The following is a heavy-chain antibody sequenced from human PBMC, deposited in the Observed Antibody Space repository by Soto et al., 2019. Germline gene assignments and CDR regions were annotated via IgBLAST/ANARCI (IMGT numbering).Heavy chain of an antibody. CDR2: ISASGGST. CDR1: GFTFSSYA. D-gene: IGHD6-13*01. V-gene: IGHV3-23*01. CDR3: AKTPYSSSWYYFDY. J-gene: IGHJ4*02. Sequence: GGSLRLSCAASGFTFSSYAMSWVRQAPGKGLEWVSGISASGGSTDYADSVKGRFTISRDNSKNTLYVQMNSLRAEDTAVHYCAKTPYSSSWYYFDYWGQGTPVTVSS.